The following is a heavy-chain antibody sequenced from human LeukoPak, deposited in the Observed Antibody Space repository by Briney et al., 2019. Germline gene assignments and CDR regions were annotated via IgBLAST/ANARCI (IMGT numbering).Heavy chain of an antibody. Sequence: GGSLRLSCAASGFTFSTYGMNWVRQAPGKGLEWVSSISSSSSYIYYADSVKGRFTISRDNAKNSLYLQLNSLRAEDTAAYYCARVGCSSTNCYDFDYWGQGTLVTVSS. D-gene: IGHD2-2*01. CDR2: ISSSSSYI. CDR3: ARVGCSSTNCYDFDY. V-gene: IGHV3-21*01. J-gene: IGHJ4*02. CDR1: GFTFSTYG.